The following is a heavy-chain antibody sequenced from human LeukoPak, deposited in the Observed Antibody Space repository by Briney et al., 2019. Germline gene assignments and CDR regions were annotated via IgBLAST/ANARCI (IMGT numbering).Heavy chain of an antibody. Sequence: SETLSLTCAVYGGSFSCYYWSWLRQPPGKGLEWIGEINHSGSTNYNPSLKSRVTISVDTSKNQFSLKLSSVTAADTAVYYCAREKGYSSSWYKDYMDVWGKGTTVTVSS. CDR3: AREKGYSSSWYKDYMDV. CDR2: INHSGST. V-gene: IGHV4-34*01. J-gene: IGHJ6*03. D-gene: IGHD6-13*01. CDR1: GGSFSCYY.